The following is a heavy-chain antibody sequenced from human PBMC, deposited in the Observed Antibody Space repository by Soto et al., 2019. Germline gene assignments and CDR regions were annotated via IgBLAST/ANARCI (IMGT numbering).Heavy chain of an antibody. D-gene: IGHD3-16*01. Sequence: EVQLVESGGGLVQPGGSLRLSCAASGFTFSDYWMHWVRQAPGKGLVWVSRLKSDGSSTSYADSVKGRFPISRDNARSTLFLQMTSLRAEDTAVYYCARSWGGELVTWGLGTLVIVSS. J-gene: IGHJ5*02. CDR1: GFTFSDYW. V-gene: IGHV3-74*01. CDR2: LKSDGSST. CDR3: ARSWGGELVT.